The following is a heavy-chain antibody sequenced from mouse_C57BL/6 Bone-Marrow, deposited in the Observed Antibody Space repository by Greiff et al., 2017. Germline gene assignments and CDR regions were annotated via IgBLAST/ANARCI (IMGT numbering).Heavy chain of an antibody. J-gene: IGHJ2*01. Sequence: EVQLQQSGPELVKPGASVKISCKASGYTFTDYYMNWVKQSHGKSLEWIGDINPNNGGTSYNQKFKGKATLTVDKSSSTAYMELRSLTSEDSAVYYCARSITTVVELDWGQGTTLTVSS. V-gene: IGHV1-26*01. CDR3: ARSITTVVELD. CDR1: GYTFTDYY. CDR2: INPNNGGT. D-gene: IGHD1-1*01.